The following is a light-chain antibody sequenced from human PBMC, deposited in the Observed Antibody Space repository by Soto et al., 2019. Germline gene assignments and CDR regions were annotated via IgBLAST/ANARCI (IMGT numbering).Light chain of an antibody. CDR2: EVN. CDR3: NSYSTTDTLV. CDR1: SRDVGGYNY. V-gene: IGLV2-14*01. Sequence: QSVLTQPASVSGSPGQSITISCAGTSRDVGGYNYVSWYQHHPGKAPKLMIFEVNTRPSGVSNRFSGSKSGNTASLTISGLQAEDEGDYYCNSYSTTDTLVFGGGTKVTVL. J-gene: IGLJ2*01.